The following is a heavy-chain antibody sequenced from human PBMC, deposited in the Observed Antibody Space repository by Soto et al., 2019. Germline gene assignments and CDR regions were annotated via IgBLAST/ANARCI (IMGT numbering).Heavy chain of an antibody. D-gene: IGHD3-9*01. CDR2: FDPEDGET. Sequence: ASVKVSCKVSGYTLTELSMHWVRQAPGKGLEWMGGFDPEDGETIYAQKFQGRVTMTEDTSTDTAYMELSSLRSEDTAVYYRATKSDYDILTGFDYWGQGTLVTVSS. V-gene: IGHV1-24*01. CDR1: GYTLTELS. J-gene: IGHJ4*02. CDR3: ATKSDYDILTGFDY.